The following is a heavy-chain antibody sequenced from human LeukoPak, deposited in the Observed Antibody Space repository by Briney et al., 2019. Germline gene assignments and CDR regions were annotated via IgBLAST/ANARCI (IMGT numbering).Heavy chain of an antibody. V-gene: IGHV4-59*01. CDR2: IYYSGNT. Sequence: SETLSLTCTVSGGSISSYYWSWIRQSPGKGLEWIGYIYYSGNTNYNSSLKSRVTISVDTSKNQFSLKLSSVTAADTAVYYCARVRYHSSGYQYWYFDLWGRGTLVTVSS. J-gene: IGHJ2*01. D-gene: IGHD3-22*01. CDR3: ARVRYHSSGYQYWYFDL. CDR1: GGSISSYY.